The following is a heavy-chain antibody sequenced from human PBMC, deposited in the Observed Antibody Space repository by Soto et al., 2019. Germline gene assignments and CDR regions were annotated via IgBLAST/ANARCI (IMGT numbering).Heavy chain of an antibody. Sequence: QVQLVQSGAEVKKPGASVKVSCKPSGYTFTDLYIHWVRQAPGQGLEWMGWIDPRSGDRRYTQKFQGRVTMSRDTSASTVYMELSSLTSDDTAVYFCARDNYGLLDYWGQGTLVTVSS. CDR2: IDPRSGDR. J-gene: IGHJ4*02. V-gene: IGHV1-2*02. D-gene: IGHD3-10*01. CDR3: ARDNYGLLDY. CDR1: GYTFTDLY.